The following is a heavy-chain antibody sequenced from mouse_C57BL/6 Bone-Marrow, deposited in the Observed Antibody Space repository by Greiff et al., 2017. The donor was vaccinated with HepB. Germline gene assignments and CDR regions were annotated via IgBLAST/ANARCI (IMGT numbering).Heavy chain of an antibody. Sequence: QVQLQQPGAELVKPGASVKLSCKASGYTFTSYWMQWVKQRPGQGLEWIGEIDPSDSYTNYNQKFKGKATLTVDTSSSTAYMQLSSLTSEDSAVYYCAPLLRFFFDCWGQGTTLTVSS. D-gene: IGHD1-1*01. J-gene: IGHJ2*01. CDR1: GYTFTSYW. V-gene: IGHV1-50*01. CDR2: IDPSDSYT. CDR3: APLLRFFFDC.